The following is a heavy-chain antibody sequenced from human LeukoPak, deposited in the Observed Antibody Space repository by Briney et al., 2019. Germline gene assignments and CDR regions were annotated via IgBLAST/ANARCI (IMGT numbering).Heavy chain of an antibody. CDR3: VKPYSSSWLDAFDI. CDR2: ISSNGGSI. J-gene: IGHJ3*02. Sequence: GGSLRLSCSASGFTFSSYAMHWVRQAPGKGMEYVSVISSNGGSIYYADSVKGRFTISRDNSKNTLYLQMSSLRAEDTAVYFCVKPYSSSWLDAFDIWGQGTTVTVSS. D-gene: IGHD6-13*01. V-gene: IGHV3-64D*06. CDR1: GFTFSSYA.